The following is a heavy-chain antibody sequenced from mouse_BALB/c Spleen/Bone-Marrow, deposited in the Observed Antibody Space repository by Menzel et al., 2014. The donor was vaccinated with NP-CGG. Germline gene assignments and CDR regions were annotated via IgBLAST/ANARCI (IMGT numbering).Heavy chain of an antibody. CDR3: ARDSANTDWFAS. CDR1: GFNIKDTH. D-gene: IGHD5-1-1*01. Sequence: VQLQQSGAELVKPGASVKLSCTPSGFNIKDTHMHWGKQRPEQGLEWIGRIDPANGNTRFDPNFQSKTSMTADTSSNTAYLQLSGLTSEATAVYYCARDSANTDWFASWGQGTLVTVS. J-gene: IGHJ3*01. CDR2: IDPANGNT. V-gene: IGHV14-3*02.